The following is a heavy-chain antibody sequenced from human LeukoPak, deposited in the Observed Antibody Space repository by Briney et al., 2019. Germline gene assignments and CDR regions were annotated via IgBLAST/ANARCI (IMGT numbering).Heavy chain of an antibody. Sequence: GGSLRLSCEVSEFTVSSNYMSWVRQAPGKGPEWVSIIYSDGRTYYTDSVKGRFTISRDNSKNTLYTQMNSLRAEDTAVYYCARSIPATGTRNPFYYFDFWGQGTLVTVSS. CDR3: ARSIPATGTRNPFYYFDF. V-gene: IGHV3-53*01. D-gene: IGHD6-13*01. CDR2: IYSDGRT. CDR1: EFTVSSNY. J-gene: IGHJ4*02.